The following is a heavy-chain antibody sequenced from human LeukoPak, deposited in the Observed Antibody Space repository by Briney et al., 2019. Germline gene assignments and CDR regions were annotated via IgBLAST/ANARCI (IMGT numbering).Heavy chain of an antibody. CDR2: IHYTWST. D-gene: IGHD6-6*01. Sequence: SETLSLTCTVSGGSISSYYWSWIRQPPRKGLEWIGYIHYTWSTNYNPSLKSRVTISVDTSKNQFSLKLSSVTAADTAVYYCARVMMYSSSRGELTDYYYYMDVWGKGTTVTVSS. CDR3: ARVMMYSSSRGELTDYYYYMDV. CDR1: GGSISSYY. J-gene: IGHJ6*03. V-gene: IGHV4-59*01.